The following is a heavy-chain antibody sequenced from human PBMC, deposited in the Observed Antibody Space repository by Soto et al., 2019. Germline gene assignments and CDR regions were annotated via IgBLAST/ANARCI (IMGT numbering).Heavy chain of an antibody. J-gene: IGHJ4*02. Sequence: SETLSLTCTVSGGSVSSGSYYWSWIRQPPGEGLEWIGYINYSGRTNYNPSLKSRVTISIDTSKNQLSLKLSSVTAADTAVYYCARGPQSPPFDSWGQGTLVTVSS. CDR3: ARGPQSPPFDS. CDR2: INYSGRT. V-gene: IGHV4-61*01. CDR1: GGSVSSGSYY.